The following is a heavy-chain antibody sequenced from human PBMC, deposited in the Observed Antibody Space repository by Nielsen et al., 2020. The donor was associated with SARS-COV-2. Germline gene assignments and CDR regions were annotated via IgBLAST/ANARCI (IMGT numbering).Heavy chain of an antibody. D-gene: IGHD3-10*01. J-gene: IGHJ6*02. CDR3: AKDYGSGSYGGYYGMDV. Sequence: GGSLRLSCAASGFTFSNYYMIWIRQAPGKGLEWVSYISTRSDYRYYVDSVEGRFTISRDNANNLVHLQMNSLRAEDTAVYYCAKDYGSGSYGGYYGMDVWGQGTTVTVSS. CDR2: ISTRSDYR. V-gene: IGHV3-11*05. CDR1: GFTFSNYY.